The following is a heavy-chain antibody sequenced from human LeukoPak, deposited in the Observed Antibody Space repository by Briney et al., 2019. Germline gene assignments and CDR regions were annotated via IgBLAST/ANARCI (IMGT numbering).Heavy chain of an antibody. V-gene: IGHV3-66*01. CDR2: IYSGGNT. CDR1: GFTVSSNY. Sequence: GGSLRLSCAASGFTVSSNYMSWVRQAPGKGLEWVSIIYSGGNTYYADSVKGRFTISRDDAKNTIYLRMIRLRVDDTAVYYCAGDGPPSKVKDALDVWGQGTMVTVSS. CDR3: AGDGPPSKVKDALDV. J-gene: IGHJ3*01.